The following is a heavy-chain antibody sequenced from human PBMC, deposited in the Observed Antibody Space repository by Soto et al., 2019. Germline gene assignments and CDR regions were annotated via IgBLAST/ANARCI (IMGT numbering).Heavy chain of an antibody. CDR1: GFTVSSNY. CDR2: IYSGGST. V-gene: IGHV3-66*01. D-gene: IGHD3-10*01. J-gene: IGHJ6*03. CDR3: ARDQSMVRGSYYYYYYMDV. Sequence: EVQLVESGGGLVQPGGSLRLSCAASGFTVSSNYMSWVRQAPGKGLEWVSVIYSGGSTHYADSVKGRFTISRDNSKNTLYLQMNSLRAEDTAVYYCARDQSMVRGSYYYYYYMDVWGKGTTVTVSS.